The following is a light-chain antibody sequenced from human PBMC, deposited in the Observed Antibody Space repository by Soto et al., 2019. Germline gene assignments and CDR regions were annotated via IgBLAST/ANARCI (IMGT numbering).Light chain of an antibody. J-gene: IGLJ2*01. Sequence: QSVLTQPPSVSGAPGQTVTISCTGSSSNIGAGYDVHWYQHLPGTAPKLLIYGNNNRPSGVPVRFSGSKSATSASLAITGLQAEDEADYYCQSYDSSLIGSVFGGGTQLTVL. CDR1: SSNIGAGYD. CDR3: QSYDSSLIGSV. V-gene: IGLV1-40*01. CDR2: GNN.